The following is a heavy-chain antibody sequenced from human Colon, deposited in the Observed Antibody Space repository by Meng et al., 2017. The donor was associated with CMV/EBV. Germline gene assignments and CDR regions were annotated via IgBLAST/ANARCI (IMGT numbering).Heavy chain of an antibody. CDR1: GFTFDDYA. CDR2: ITWNSGRT. D-gene: IGHD1-1*01. Sequence: SLKISCAASGFTFDDYAMHWVRQAPGKGLGWVSSITWNSGRTGYVDSVEGRFTISRDNAKNSLYLQMNGLRDEDTALYYCAKDISPVGGSPGYHGMDVWGQGTTVTVSS. V-gene: IGHV3-9*01. J-gene: IGHJ6*02. CDR3: AKDISPVGGSPGYHGMDV.